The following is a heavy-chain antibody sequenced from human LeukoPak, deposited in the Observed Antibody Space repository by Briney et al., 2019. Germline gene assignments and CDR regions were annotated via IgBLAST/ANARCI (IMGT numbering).Heavy chain of an antibody. CDR1: GGTLSSYA. CDR3: ARDKAVTTEVTQHFQH. Sequence: SVKVSCKASGGTLSSYALSWVRQAPGQGLEWMGGIIPIFGTANYAQKFQGRVTITTDESTSTAYMELRSLRSDDTAVYYCARDKAVTTEVTQHFQHWGQGTLVTVSS. D-gene: IGHD4-23*01. J-gene: IGHJ1*01. CDR2: IIPIFGTA. V-gene: IGHV1-69*05.